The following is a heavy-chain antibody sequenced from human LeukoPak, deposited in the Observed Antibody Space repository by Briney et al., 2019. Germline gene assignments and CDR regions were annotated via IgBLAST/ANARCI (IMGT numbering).Heavy chain of an antibody. CDR2: ISGSGTTT. Sequence: PGGSLRLSCAASGFTFSSYAMSWVRQAPGKGLDWVSAISGSGTTTYYADSVKGRFTISRDISKNTLYLQMNSLRAEDTAVYYCAKPLSAASGTDFHCWGQGTLVTVSS. D-gene: IGHD6-13*01. CDR3: AKPLSAASGTDFHC. V-gene: IGHV3-23*01. CDR1: GFTFSSYA. J-gene: IGHJ4*02.